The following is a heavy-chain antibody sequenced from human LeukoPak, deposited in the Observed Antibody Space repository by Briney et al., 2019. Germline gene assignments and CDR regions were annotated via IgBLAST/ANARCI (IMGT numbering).Heavy chain of an antibody. J-gene: IGHJ1*01. V-gene: IGHV1-2*02. Sequence: GASVKVSCKASGYNFIGDYMHWVRQAPGQGLEWMGWINPNSGVTNYAQKFQGRVTMTRDTSITTAYMELSRLRSDDTAVYYCARDRDCGGDCYSGDFQHWGQGTLVTVSS. D-gene: IGHD2-21*01. CDR1: GYNFIGDY. CDR2: INPNSGVT. CDR3: ARDRDCGGDCYSGDFQH.